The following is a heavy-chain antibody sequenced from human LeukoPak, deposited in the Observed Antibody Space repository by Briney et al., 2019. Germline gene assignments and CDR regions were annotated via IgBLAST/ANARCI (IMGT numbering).Heavy chain of an antibody. CDR2: INPNTGGT. J-gene: IGHJ4*02. CDR3: ARASSDRLAVDY. D-gene: IGHD4-11*01. CDR1: GYTFTGHY. Sequence: GASVKVSCKASGYTFTGHYIYWVRQAPGQGREWMGRINPNTGGTNYAQKFQGRVTMTRDTSISTAYMDLSRLTSEDTAVYYCARASSDRLAVDYWGQGTLVTVSS. V-gene: IGHV1-2*02.